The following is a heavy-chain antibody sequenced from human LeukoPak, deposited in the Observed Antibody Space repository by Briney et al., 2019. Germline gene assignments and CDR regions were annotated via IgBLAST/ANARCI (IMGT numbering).Heavy chain of an antibody. CDR2: INPDGSST. CDR3: ARDLGWSYDY. CDR1: GFTFSTYW. V-gene: IGHV3-74*01. Sequence: GSLRLSCAASGFTFSTYWMHWVRQAPGKGLVWVSRINPDGSSTSYADSVKGRFTISRDNAKNTLYLQMNSLRAEDTAVYYCARDLGWSYDYWGQGTLVTVSS. D-gene: IGHD2-15*01. J-gene: IGHJ4*02.